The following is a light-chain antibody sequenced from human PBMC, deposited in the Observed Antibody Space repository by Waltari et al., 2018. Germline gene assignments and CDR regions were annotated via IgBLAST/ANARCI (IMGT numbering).Light chain of an antibody. CDR2: DVG. Sequence: QSALTQPRSVSGSPGQSVTISCTGTSSDVGGYNYVSWYHQHPGKAPNRVMYDVGERPSGVPDRFSGSTSGNTASLTISGLQAEDEAEYYCCSYAGSYTWVFGGGTKLTVL. CDR3: CSYAGSYTWV. CDR1: SSDVGGYNY. J-gene: IGLJ3*02. V-gene: IGLV2-11*01.